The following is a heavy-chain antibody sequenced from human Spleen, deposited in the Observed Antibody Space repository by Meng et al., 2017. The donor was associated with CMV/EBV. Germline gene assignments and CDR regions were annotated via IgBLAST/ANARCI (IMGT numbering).Heavy chain of an antibody. CDR2: ITNDGSTT. CDR3: ASQVPAAIGLDY. V-gene: IGHV3-74*01. CDR1: GFTFSSYS. D-gene: IGHD2-2*02. Sequence: GESLKISCAASGFTFSSYSMNWVRQAPGKGLLWVSRITNDGSTTNYADSVKGRFTISRDNAKNTLFLQMNSLRVEDTAVYYCASQVPAAIGLDYWGQGTLVTVSS. J-gene: IGHJ4*02.